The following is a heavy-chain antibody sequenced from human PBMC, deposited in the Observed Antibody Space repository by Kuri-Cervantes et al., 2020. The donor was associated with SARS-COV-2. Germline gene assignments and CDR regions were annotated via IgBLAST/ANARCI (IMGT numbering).Heavy chain of an antibody. J-gene: IGHJ6*03. D-gene: IGHD4-11*01. V-gene: IGHV3-30-3*01. CDR1: GFTFSSYA. CDR3: AREGHDYSNLRTPYYYYYYMDV. Sequence: GESLKISCAASGFTFSSYAMHWVRQAPGKGLEWVAVISYDGSNKYYADSVKGRFTISRDNAKNSLYLQMNSLRAEGTAVYYCAREGHDYSNLRTPYYYYYYMDVWGKGTTVTVSS. CDR2: ISYDGSNK.